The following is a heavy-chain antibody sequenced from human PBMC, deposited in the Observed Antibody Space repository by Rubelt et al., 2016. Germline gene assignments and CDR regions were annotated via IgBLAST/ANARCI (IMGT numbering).Heavy chain of an antibody. J-gene: IGHJ3*01. V-gene: IGHV5-10-1*01. D-gene: IGHD6-6*01. CDR3: ASGFPSRPMSTFDV. CDR2: IDPSDSYT. Sequence: GKGLEWMGRIDPSDSYTNYSPSFQGHVTISTDRSISTAYLQWSSLKASDTAIYYCASGFPSRPMSTFDVGGQGTMVIVSS.